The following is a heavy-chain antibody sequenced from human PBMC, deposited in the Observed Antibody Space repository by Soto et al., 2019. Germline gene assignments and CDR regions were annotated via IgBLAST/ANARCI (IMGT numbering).Heavy chain of an antibody. CDR1: GVTFRSYG. Sequence: GGSLRLSCAASGVTFRSYGMHWVRQAPGKGLEWVAVIWYDGNNKYYADSVKGRFTISRDNSENTLYLQVNSLRAEDTAVYYCPRFPGIAAAGPLDYWGQGT. D-gene: IGHD6-13*01. CDR3: PRFPGIAAAGPLDY. V-gene: IGHV3-33*01. CDR2: IWYDGNNK. J-gene: IGHJ4*02.